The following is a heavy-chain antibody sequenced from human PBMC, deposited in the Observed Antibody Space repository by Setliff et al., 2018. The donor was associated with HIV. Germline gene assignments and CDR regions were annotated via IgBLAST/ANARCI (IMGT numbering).Heavy chain of an antibody. CDR1: GDAFTDYY. V-gene: IGHV1-2*02. CDR3: AKQGYSDSLYAFDV. CDR2: INPNSGGT. D-gene: IGHD1-26*01. Sequence: GASVKVSCKASGDAFTDYYIHWVRQAPGQGLEWMGWINPNSGGTNYAQKFQGRVTMTRDTSISTAFMALTGLTSDDTAVYYCAKQGYSDSLYAFDVWGQGTMVTVSS. J-gene: IGHJ3*01.